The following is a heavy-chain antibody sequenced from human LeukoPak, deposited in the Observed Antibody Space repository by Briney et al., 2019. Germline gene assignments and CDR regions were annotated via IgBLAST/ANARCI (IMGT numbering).Heavy chain of an antibody. D-gene: IGHD4-11*01. CDR3: ARDMTTPYNWFDP. V-gene: IGHV4-61*02. CDR2: IYTSGST. J-gene: IGHJ5*02. CDR1: GGSISSGSYY. Sequence: SETLSLTCTVSGGSISSGSYYWSWIRQPAGKGLEWIGRIYTSGSTNYNPSLKSRVTMSVDTSKNQFSLKLSSVTAADTAVYYCARDMTTPYNWFDPWGQGTLVTVSS.